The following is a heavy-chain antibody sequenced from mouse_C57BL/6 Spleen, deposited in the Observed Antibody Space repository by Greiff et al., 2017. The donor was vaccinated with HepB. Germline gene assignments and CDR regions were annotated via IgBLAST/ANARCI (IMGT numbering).Heavy chain of an antibody. Sequence: VQLKESGAELVRPGASVKLSCTASGFNIKDDYMHWVKQRPEQGLEWIGWIDPENGDTEYASKFQGKATITADTSSNTAYLQLSSLTSDDTAVYYCTTEATVVATNFDYWGQGTTLTVSS. CDR1: GFNIKDDY. V-gene: IGHV14-4*01. CDR3: TTEATVVATNFDY. J-gene: IGHJ2*01. D-gene: IGHD1-1*01. CDR2: IDPENGDT.